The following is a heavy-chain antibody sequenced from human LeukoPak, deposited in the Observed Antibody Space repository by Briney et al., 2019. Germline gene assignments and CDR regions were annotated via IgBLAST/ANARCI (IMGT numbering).Heavy chain of an antibody. CDR3: ARDAYCGGDCYYDY. V-gene: IGHV3-48*04. CDR1: GFTFSTYW. J-gene: IGHJ4*02. D-gene: IGHD2-21*02. CDR2: ISSSGSTI. Sequence: GGSLGLSCAASGFTFSTYWMHWVRQAPGKGLEWVSYISSSGSTIYYADSVKGRFTISRDNAKNSLYLQMNSLRAEDTAVYYCARDAYCGGDCYYDYWGQGTLVTVSS.